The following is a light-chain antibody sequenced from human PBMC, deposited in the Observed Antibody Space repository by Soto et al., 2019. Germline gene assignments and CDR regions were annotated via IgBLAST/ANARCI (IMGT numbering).Light chain of an antibody. J-gene: IGKJ3*01. Sequence: DFQMTQSPSALSASVGDRVTITCRASQSISSYLNWYQQKPGKAPKLLIYAASSLQSGVPSRFSGRGSGTDFTLTISRLQPEDFATYYCQQSYSTPFAFGPGTKVDIK. V-gene: IGKV1-39*01. CDR3: QQSYSTPFA. CDR1: QSISSY. CDR2: AAS.